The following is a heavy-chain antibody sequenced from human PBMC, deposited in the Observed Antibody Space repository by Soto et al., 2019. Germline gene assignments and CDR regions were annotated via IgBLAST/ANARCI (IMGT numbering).Heavy chain of an antibody. Sequence: SETLSLTCTVSGGSISSSSYYWGWIRQPPGKGLEWIGSIYYSGSTYYNPSLKSRVTISVDTSKNQFSLKLSSVTAADTAVYYCARQPLRRITMVRGAHARGNWFDPWGQGTLVTVSS. J-gene: IGHJ5*02. V-gene: IGHV4-39*01. CDR1: GGSISSSSYY. CDR3: ARQPLRRITMVRGAHARGNWFDP. D-gene: IGHD3-10*01. CDR2: IYYSGST.